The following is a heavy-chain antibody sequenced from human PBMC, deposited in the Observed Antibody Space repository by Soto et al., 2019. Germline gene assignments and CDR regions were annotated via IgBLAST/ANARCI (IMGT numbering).Heavy chain of an antibody. CDR1: GFTFSSYA. CDR2: ISYDGSNK. V-gene: IGHV3-30-3*01. CDR3: AREGAYGDYFDY. D-gene: IGHD4-17*01. Sequence: QVQLVESGGGVVQPGRSLRLSCAASGFTFSSYAMHWVRQAPGKGLEWVAVISYDGSNKCYADSVKGRFTISRDNSKNTLYLQMNSLRAEDTAVYYCAREGAYGDYFDYWGQGTLVTVSS. J-gene: IGHJ4*02.